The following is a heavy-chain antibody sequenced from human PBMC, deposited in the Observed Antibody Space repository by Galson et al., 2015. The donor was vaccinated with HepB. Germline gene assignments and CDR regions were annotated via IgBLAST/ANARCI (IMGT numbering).Heavy chain of an antibody. D-gene: IGHD3-9*01. CDR1: GFSFSSYA. Sequence: SLRLSCAASGFSFSSYAMHWVRQAPGKGLKYVSAINSYGSSTYYADSVKGRFTISRDNFKNMLYLQMGSLRAEDTAVYYCVKGMEYYDLLTGRTFDSWGQGTLVTVSS. V-gene: IGHV3-64D*06. CDR2: INSYGSST. J-gene: IGHJ4*02. CDR3: VKGMEYYDLLTGRTFDS.